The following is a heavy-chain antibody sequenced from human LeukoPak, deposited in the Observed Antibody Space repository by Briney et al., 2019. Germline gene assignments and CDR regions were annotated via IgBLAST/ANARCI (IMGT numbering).Heavy chain of an antibody. V-gene: IGHV3-23*01. D-gene: IGHD3-3*02. CDR3: AKDSKAVIYYFDY. J-gene: IGHJ4*02. Sequence: GGSLRLSCAASGFTFSSYAMSWVRQAPGKGLEWVSAISGSGGSTYYEDSVKGRFTISRDNSKNTLYLQMNSLRAEDTAVYYCAKDSKAVIYYFDYWGQGTLVTVSS. CDR1: GFTFSSYA. CDR2: ISGSGGST.